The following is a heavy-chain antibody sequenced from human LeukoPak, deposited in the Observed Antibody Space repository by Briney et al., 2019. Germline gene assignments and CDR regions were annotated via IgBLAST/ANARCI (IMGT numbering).Heavy chain of an antibody. J-gene: IGHJ4*02. V-gene: IGHV3-7*01. CDR3: ASRKSQASDDGIY. CDR1: GSRISNPW. Sequence: GGSVSLLCLASGSRISNPWAKSARLAPGEGREWVANIKPDGSEKYYVDSVKGRFTISRDNAKNSFYMQMNYVRVEDGAMYYCASRKSQASDDGIYWGQGALVTVSS. D-gene: IGHD4-17*01. CDR2: IKPDGSEK.